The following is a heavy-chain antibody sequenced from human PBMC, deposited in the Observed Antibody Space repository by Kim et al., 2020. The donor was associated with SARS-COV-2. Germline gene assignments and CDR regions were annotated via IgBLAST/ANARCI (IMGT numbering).Heavy chain of an antibody. CDR1: GESFSGYY. D-gene: IGHD3-22*01. V-gene: IGHV4-34*01. J-gene: IGHJ6*03. CDR2: INHSGST. Sequence: SQTLSLTCAVYGESFSGYYWSWVRQPPGKGLEWIREINHSGSTNYNPSLKSRVTISVDTSKNQFSLKLSSVTAADTAVYYCARGRVTMIVVVIAPFYYYYMDVWGKGTTVTVSS. CDR3: ARGRVTMIVVVIAPFYYYYMDV.